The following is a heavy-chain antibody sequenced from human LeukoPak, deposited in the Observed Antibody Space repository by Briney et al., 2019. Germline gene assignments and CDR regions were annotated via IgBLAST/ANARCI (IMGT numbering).Heavy chain of an antibody. D-gene: IGHD5-24*01. Sequence: GESLKISCKASGYSFTTYWIVWVRQMPGKGLEWMGIIYPGDSDVRYSPSFQGQVTISVDRSISTAYLQWSSLKASDTAMYFCARAIDGYNYGYYYMDVWGKGTTITVS. CDR3: ARAIDGYNYGYYYMDV. CDR1: GYSFTTYW. V-gene: IGHV5-51*01. CDR2: IYPGDSDV. J-gene: IGHJ6*03.